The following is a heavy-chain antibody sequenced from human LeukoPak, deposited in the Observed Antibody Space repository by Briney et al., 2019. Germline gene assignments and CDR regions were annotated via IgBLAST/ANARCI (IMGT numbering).Heavy chain of an antibody. CDR1: GFTFSSYS. J-gene: IGHJ4*02. CDR2: ISSSSSYI. D-gene: IGHD2-2*01. Sequence: GGSLRLSCAASGFTFSSYSMNWVRQAPGKGLEWVSSISSSSSYIYYADSLKGRFTISRDNSKNTLYLQMNSLRAEDTAVYYCAPLGYCSDTSCSDTDYWGQGTLVTVSS. CDR3: APLGYCSDTSCSDTDY. V-gene: IGHV3-21*04.